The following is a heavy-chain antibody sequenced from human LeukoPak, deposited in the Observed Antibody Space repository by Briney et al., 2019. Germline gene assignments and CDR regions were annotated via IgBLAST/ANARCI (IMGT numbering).Heavy chain of an antibody. V-gene: IGHV4-59*12. CDR1: GGSISSYY. D-gene: IGHD2-2*01. Sequence: PSETLSLTCTVSGGSISSYYWSWIRQPPGKGLEWIVYIYYSGSTNYNPSLKSRVTISVDTSKNQFSLKLSSVTAADTAVYYCARGAIRYCSSTSCRAPNYYYYYMDVWGKGTTVTVSS. J-gene: IGHJ6*03. CDR2: IYYSGST. CDR3: ARGAIRYCSSTSCRAPNYYYYYMDV.